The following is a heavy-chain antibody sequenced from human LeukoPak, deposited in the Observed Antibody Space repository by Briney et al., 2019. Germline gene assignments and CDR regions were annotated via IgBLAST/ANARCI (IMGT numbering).Heavy chain of an antibody. CDR3: AKDCYDILTGYSSGAFDI. V-gene: IGHV3-23*01. CDR2: ISGSGGST. D-gene: IGHD3-9*01. Sequence: GGSLRLSCAASGFTFSSYAMSWVRQAPGKGLEWVSAISGSGGSTYYADSVKGRFTISRDNSKNTLYLQMNSLRAEDTAVYYCAKDCYDILTGYSSGAFDIWGQGTMVTVSS. CDR1: GFTFSSYA. J-gene: IGHJ3*02.